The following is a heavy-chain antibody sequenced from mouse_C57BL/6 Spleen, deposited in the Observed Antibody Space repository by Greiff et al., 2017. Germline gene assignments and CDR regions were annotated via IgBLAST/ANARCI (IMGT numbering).Heavy chain of an antibody. V-gene: IGHV5-4*01. Sequence: EVQLQESGGGLVKPGGSLKLSCAASGFTFSSYAMSWVRQTPEKRLEWVATISDGGSYTYYPDNVKGRLTISRDNAKNNLYLQMSHLKSEDTAMYYCARDLGDGYHYFDYWGQGTTLTVSS. J-gene: IGHJ2*01. CDR1: GFTFSSYA. CDR3: ARDLGDGYHYFDY. D-gene: IGHD2-3*01. CDR2: ISDGGSYT.